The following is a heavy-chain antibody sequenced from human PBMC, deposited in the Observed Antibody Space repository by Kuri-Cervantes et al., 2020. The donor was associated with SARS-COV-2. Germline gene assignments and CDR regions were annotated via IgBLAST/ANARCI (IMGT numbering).Heavy chain of an antibody. CDR2: IPYSLSA. Sequence: SETLSLTCSVSGDSITRETYYWGWIRRPPAKGLEWIGAIPYSLSAYSNPSTGNIRYNPSLKSRLTISLDTSKNQFFLRLNSVTAADTAVYYCASADYGDRFDYWGQGALVTVSS. CDR1: GDSITRETYY. J-gene: IGHJ4*02. V-gene: IGHV4-39*07. CDR3: ASADYGDRFDY. D-gene: IGHD4-17*01.